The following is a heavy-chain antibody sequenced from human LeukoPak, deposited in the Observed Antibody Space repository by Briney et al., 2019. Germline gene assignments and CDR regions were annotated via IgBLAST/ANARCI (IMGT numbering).Heavy chain of an antibody. CDR2: ISGSGGST. J-gene: IGHJ4*02. D-gene: IGHD3-9*01. V-gene: IGHV3-23*01. Sequence: GGSLRLSCAASGFTFSTFAMSWVRQAPGKGLEWVSVISGSGGSTYYADSVKGRFTISRDNSRTTLYLQMNSLRAEDTAVYYCARRDYDILTGTMYYFDYWGQGTLVPVSS. CDR1: GFTFSTFA. CDR3: ARRDYDILTGTMYYFDY.